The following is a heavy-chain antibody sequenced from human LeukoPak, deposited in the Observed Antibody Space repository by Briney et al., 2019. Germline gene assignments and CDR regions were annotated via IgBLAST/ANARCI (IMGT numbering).Heavy chain of an antibody. J-gene: IGHJ4*02. CDR1: GGSISSYY. V-gene: IGHV4-59*01. CDR2: IYYSGST. Sequence: SETLSLTCTVSGGSISSYYWSWIRQPPGKGPEWIGYIYYSGSTNYNPSLKSRVTISVDTSKNQFSLKLSSVTAADTAVYYCARGVRPTGTTFDYWGQGTLVTVSS. D-gene: IGHD1-1*01. CDR3: ARGVRPTGTTFDY.